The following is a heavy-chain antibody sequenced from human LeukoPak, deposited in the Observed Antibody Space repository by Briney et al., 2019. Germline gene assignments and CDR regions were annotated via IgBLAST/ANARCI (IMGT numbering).Heavy chain of an antibody. V-gene: IGHV3-7*01. CDR2: IKQDGSEK. J-gene: IGHJ6*03. CDR3: ARGGSGSSPLMRGYYYYYMDV. Sequence: GGSLRLSCAASGFTFSSYWMSWVRQAPGKGLEWVANIKQDGSEKYYVDSVKGRFTISRDNAKNSLYLQMNSLRADDTAVYYCARGGSGSSPLMRGYYYYYMDVWGKGTTVTISS. CDR1: GFTFSSYW. D-gene: IGHD3-10*01.